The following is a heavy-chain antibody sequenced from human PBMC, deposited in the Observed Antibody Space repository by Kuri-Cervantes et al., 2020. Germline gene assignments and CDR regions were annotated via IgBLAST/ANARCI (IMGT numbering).Heavy chain of an antibody. CDR1: GGSMNSGNW. J-gene: IGHJ4*02. CDR3: ARGRYCSGGSCSGGADY. D-gene: IGHD2-15*01. V-gene: IGHV4-4*02. Sequence: SETLSLTCAVSGGSMNSGNWWSWVRQSPGKGLEWVGDIYHSGSTNYNPSLKSRVTISVDRSKNQFSLKLSSVTAADTAVYYCARGRYCSGGSCSGGADYWGQGTLVTVSS. CDR2: IYHSGST.